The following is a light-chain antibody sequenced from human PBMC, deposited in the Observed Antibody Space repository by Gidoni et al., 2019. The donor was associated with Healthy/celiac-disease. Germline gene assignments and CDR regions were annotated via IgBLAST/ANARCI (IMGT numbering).Light chain of an antibody. Sequence: IQMTQSPSSLSASVGARVTITRRASQSIISYLNWYQQKPGKAPKLLIYAASSLQSRVPSRFSGSGSGTDFTLTISSLQPEDFVTYYCQQSYGTPPFTFGPGTKVDIK. CDR3: QQSYGTPPFT. J-gene: IGKJ3*01. CDR2: AAS. CDR1: QSIISY. V-gene: IGKV1-39*01.